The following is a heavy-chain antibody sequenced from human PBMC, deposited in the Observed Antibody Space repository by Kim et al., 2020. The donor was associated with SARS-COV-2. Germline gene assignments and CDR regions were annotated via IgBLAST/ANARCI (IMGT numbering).Heavy chain of an antibody. CDR3: ATATPSNGDFDY. J-gene: IGHJ4*02. D-gene: IGHD1-1*01. V-gene: IGHV1-24*01. CDR1: GYTLTELS. CDR2: FDPEDGET. Sequence: ASVKVSCKVSGYTLTELSMHWVRKAPGKGLEWMGGFDPEDGETIYAQKFQGRVTMTEDTSTDTAYMELSSLRSEDTAVYYCATATPSNGDFDYWGQGTLVTVSS.